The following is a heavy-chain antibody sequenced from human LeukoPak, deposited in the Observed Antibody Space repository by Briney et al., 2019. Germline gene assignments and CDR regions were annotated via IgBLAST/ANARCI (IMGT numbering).Heavy chain of an antibody. CDR2: IYYSGST. CDR1: GGSISSYY. Sequence: SETLSLTCTVSGGSISSYYWSWIRQPPGKGLEWIGSIYYSGSTYYNPSLKSRVTISVDTSKNQFSLKLRSVTAADTAMYYCARHTIFEVGAEDYWGQGTLVTVSS. CDR3: ARHTIFEVGAEDY. J-gene: IGHJ4*02. V-gene: IGHV4-39*01. D-gene: IGHD3-3*01.